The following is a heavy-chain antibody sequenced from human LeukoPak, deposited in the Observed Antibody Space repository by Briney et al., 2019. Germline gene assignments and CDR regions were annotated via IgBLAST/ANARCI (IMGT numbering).Heavy chain of an antibody. Sequence: SETLSLTCIVSGGSISSSTYYWGWIRQPAGKGLEWIGRIYTSGSTNYNPSLKSRVTMSVDTSKNQFSLKLSSVTAADTAVYYCARGDRPREIPPLIRKKNAFDIWGQGTMVTVSS. CDR2: IYTSGST. V-gene: IGHV4-61*02. CDR1: GGSISSSTYY. D-gene: IGHD2-8*01. J-gene: IGHJ3*02. CDR3: ARGDRPREIPPLIRKKNAFDI.